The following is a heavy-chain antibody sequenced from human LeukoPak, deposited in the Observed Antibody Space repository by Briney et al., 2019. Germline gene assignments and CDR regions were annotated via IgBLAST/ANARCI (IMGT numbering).Heavy chain of an antibody. V-gene: IGHV1-24*01. CDR1: GYTLTELS. D-gene: IGHD2-8*01. J-gene: IGHJ1*01. Sequence: GASVKVSCKVSGYTLTELSMHWVRQAPGKGLEWMGGFDPEDGETIYAQKFQGRVTMTEDTSTDTAYMELSSLRSEDTAVYYCATGPYCTNGVCYREYFQHWGQGTLVTVPS. CDR3: ATGPYCTNGVCYREYFQH. CDR2: FDPEDGET.